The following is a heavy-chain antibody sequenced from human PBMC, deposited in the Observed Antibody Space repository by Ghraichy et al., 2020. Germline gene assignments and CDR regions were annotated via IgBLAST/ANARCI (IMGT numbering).Heavy chain of an antibody. D-gene: IGHD2-8*01. J-gene: IGHJ4*02. CDR1: GFSLSTSGMC. V-gene: IGHV2-70*01. CDR2: IDWDDDK. CDR3: ARTDCTNGVCFPFDY. Sequence: SGPTLVKPTQTLTLTCTFSGFSLSTSGMCVSWIRQPPGKALEWLALIDWDDDKYYSTSLKTRLTISKDTSKNQVVLTMTNMDPVDTVTYYCARTDCTNGVCFPFDYWGQGTLVTVSS.